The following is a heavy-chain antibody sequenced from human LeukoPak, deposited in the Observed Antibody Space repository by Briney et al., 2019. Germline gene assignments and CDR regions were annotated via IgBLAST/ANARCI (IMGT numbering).Heavy chain of an antibody. CDR1: GGSISSYY. Sequence: KPSETLSLTCTVSGGSISSYYWSWIRQPAGKGLEWIGRIYSSGSTNYNPSLKSRVTMSVDTTKNQFSLKLSSVAAADTAMYYCARVSGTGFDYWGQGTLVTVSS. D-gene: IGHD2-2*01. V-gene: IGHV4-4*07. CDR2: IYSSGST. J-gene: IGHJ4*02. CDR3: ARVSGTGFDY.